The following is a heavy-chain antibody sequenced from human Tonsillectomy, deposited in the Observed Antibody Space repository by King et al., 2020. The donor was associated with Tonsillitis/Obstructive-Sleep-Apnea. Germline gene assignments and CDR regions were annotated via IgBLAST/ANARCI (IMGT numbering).Heavy chain of an antibody. CDR2: ISSGSRYI. CDR1: GSTFSTYT. J-gene: IGHJ3*01. V-gene: IGHV3-21*01. Sequence: VQLVESGGGLVKPGGSLTLSCTASGSTFSTYTMSWVRQAPGKGLEWVSYISSGSRYIYYADSVKGRFTISRDNAKNSLFLQMNSLRAEDTAVYYCASEDYCARADCSEDSTDAFYVWGQGTMVTVSS. CDR3: ASEDYCARADCSEDSTDAFYV. D-gene: IGHD4/OR15-4a*01.